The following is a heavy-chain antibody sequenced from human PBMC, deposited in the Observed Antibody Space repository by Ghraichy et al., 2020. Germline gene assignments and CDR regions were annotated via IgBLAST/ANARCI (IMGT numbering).Heavy chain of an antibody. CDR1: GGSISSGGYY. CDR2: IYYSGST. CDR3: ARGGYYDFCSGYYL. D-gene: IGHD3-3*01. J-gene: IGHJ4*02. V-gene: IGHV4-31*03. Sequence: SETLSLTCTVSGGSISSGGYYWSWIRQHPGKGLEWIGYIYYSGSTYYNPSLKSRVTISVDTSKNQFSLKLSSVTAADTAVYYCARGGYYDFCSGYYLWGQRQLATVSS.